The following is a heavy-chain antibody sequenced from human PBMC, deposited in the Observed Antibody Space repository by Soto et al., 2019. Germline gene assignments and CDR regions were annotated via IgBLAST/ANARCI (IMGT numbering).Heavy chain of an antibody. Sequence: PEGSLRLSCAASGFTFSSYAMSWVRQAPGKGLEWVSAISGSGGSTYYADSVKGRFTISRDNSKNTLYLQMNSLRAEDTAVYYWAKGSGYSSSWYHGHFDDWGQGTLVTVSS. CDR2: ISGSGGST. D-gene: IGHD6-13*01. J-gene: IGHJ4*02. V-gene: IGHV3-23*01. CDR3: AKGSGYSSSWYHGHFDD. CDR1: GFTFSSYA.